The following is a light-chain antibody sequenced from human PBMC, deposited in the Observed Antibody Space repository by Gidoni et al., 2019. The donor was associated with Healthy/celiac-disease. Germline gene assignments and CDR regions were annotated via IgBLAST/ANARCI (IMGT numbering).Light chain of an antibody. CDR3: QQYDNLPLT. CDR2: DES. Sequence: DIQMTQSPSSLSASVGDRVTITCQASQDISNYLNWSQQKPGKAPKLLIYDESNLETGVPSRFSGCESGTDFTFTISSLQPEDIATYYCQQYDNLPLTFGGGTKVEIK. V-gene: IGKV1-33*01. CDR1: QDISNY. J-gene: IGKJ4*01.